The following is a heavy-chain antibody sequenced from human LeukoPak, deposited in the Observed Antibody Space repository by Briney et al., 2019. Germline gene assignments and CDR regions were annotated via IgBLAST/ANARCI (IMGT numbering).Heavy chain of an antibody. Sequence: PGGSLRLSCAASGFTFDDYGMSWVRQAPGKGLEWGSGINWNGGSTGYADSVKGRFTISRDNAKNSLYLQMNSLRAEDTALYYCARERVGYSSGWYVYWGQGTLVTVSS. CDR2: INWNGGST. D-gene: IGHD6-19*01. V-gene: IGHV3-20*04. J-gene: IGHJ4*02. CDR3: ARERVGYSSGWYVY. CDR1: GFTFDDYG.